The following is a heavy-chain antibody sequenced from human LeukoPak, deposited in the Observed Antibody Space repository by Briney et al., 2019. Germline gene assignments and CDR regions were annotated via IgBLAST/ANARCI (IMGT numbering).Heavy chain of an antibody. J-gene: IGHJ4*02. CDR1: GFTFSSYA. CDR3: TIKPLLLETQNQLLFDY. Sequence: GGSLRLSCAASGFTFSSYAMSWVRQAPGKGLEWVSAISGSGGSTYYADSVKGRFTISRDNSKNTLYLQMNSLRAEDTAVYYCTIKPLLLETQNQLLFDYWGQGTLVTVSS. V-gene: IGHV3-23*01. CDR2: ISGSGGST. D-gene: IGHD2-2*01.